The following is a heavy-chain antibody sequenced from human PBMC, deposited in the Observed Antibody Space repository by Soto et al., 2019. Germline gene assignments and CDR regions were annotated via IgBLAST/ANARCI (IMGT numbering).Heavy chain of an antibody. Sequence: QVQLVQSGAEVKKPGSSVKVSCKASGGTFSSDSFSWVRQAPGQGLEWMGGIIPMFDTPIYAQKFQDRVTITADESKSTAYMQLSSLRTGDTAVYYCARSGGLDRDFNYWGQGSLFTVSS. V-gene: IGHV1-69*12. J-gene: IGHJ4*02. CDR2: IIPMFDTP. CDR1: GGTFSSDS. D-gene: IGHD2-15*01. CDR3: ARSGGLDRDFNY.